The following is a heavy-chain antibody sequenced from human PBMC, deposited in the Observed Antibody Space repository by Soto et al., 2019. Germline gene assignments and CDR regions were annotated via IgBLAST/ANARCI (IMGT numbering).Heavy chain of an antibody. V-gene: IGHV1-18*01. Sequence: ASVKVSCKASGYTFTSYGISWVRQAPGQGLEWMGWINACNGNTKYSQKFQGRVTITRDTSASTAYMELSSLRSEDTAVYYCARGGQKQQLVRYFDYW. CDR2: INACNGNT. CDR1: GYTFTSYG. D-gene: IGHD6-13*01. J-gene: IGHJ4*03. CDR3: ARGGQKQQLVRYFDY.